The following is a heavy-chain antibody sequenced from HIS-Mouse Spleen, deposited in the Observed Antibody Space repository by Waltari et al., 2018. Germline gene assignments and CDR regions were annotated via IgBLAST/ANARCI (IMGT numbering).Heavy chain of an antibody. J-gene: IGHJ2*01. CDR1: GGSISRRSSY. Sequence: QLQLQESGPGLVKPSETLSLTCTVSGGSISRRSSYWGWIRQPPGKGLEWIGSIYYSGGTYYNPSLKSRVTISVDTSKNQFSLKLSSVTAADTAVYYCAREIPYSSSWYDWYFDLWGRGTLVTVSS. CDR3: AREIPYSSSWYDWYFDL. D-gene: IGHD6-13*01. CDR2: IYYSGGT. V-gene: IGHV4-39*07.